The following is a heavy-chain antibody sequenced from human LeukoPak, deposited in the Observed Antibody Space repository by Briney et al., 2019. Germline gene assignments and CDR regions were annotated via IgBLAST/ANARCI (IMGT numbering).Heavy chain of an antibody. CDR3: AREGRYFDWLKPAGYYYYYMDV. Sequence: TSETLSLTCAVYGGSFSGYYWSWIRQPPGKGLEWIGEINHSGSTNYNPSLKSRVTISVDTSKNQFSLKLSSVTAADTAVYYCAREGRYFDWLKPAGYYYYYMDVWGKGTTVTISS. D-gene: IGHD3-9*01. CDR1: GGSFSGYY. V-gene: IGHV4-34*01. J-gene: IGHJ6*03. CDR2: INHSGST.